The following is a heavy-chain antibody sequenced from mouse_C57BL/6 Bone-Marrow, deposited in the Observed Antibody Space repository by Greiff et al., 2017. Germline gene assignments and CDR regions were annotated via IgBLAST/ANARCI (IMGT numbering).Heavy chain of an antibody. J-gene: IGHJ1*03. D-gene: IGHD2-1*01. V-gene: IGHV1-72*01. CDR3: AHGNYFYWYFAV. Sequence: VQLQQPGAELVKPGASVKLSCTASGFTFTSYSMHWVQQRPGRGLEWIGRIDPNSGGTKYHEKFKSKATLTVDKPSSTAYLQLSSLTSEDSAVYYCAHGNYFYWYFAVWGTGTTVTVSS. CDR1: GFTFTSYS. CDR2: IDPNSGGT.